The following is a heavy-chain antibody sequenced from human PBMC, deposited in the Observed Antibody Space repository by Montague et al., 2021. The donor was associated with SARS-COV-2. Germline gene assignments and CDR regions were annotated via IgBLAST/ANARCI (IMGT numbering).Heavy chain of an antibody. D-gene: IGHD3-22*01. CDR2: IYYSGST. CDR3: ARHYYDSSGYYSPWYFDL. V-gene: IGHV4-39*01. Sequence: IYYSGSTYYNPSLKSRVTISVDTSDNQFSLKLSSVTAADTAVYYCARHYYDSSGYYSPWYFDLWGRGTLVTVSS. J-gene: IGHJ2*01.